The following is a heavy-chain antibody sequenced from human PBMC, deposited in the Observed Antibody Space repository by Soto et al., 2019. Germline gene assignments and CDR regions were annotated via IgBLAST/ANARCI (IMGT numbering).Heavy chain of an antibody. V-gene: IGHV1-69*10. D-gene: IGHD2-21*02. Sequence: ASVKVSCKATGGTFSSYAISWVRQAPGHGGDWMGGIIHILGIANYAQKFQGRVTITADKSTSTTYKELSSLRAEDTAVYYGAREGGVYCGGDCYSSSAFDIWGQGTMVTVSS. CDR3: AREGGVYCGGDCYSSSAFDI. J-gene: IGHJ3*02. CDR1: GGTFSSYA. CDR2: IIHILGIA.